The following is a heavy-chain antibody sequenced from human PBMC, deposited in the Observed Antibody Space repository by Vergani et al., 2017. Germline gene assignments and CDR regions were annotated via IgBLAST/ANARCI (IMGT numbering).Heavy chain of an antibody. CDR3: ARDLVYGDYFDP. V-gene: IGHV4-39*07. Sequence: QLQLQESGPGLVKPSETLSLTCTVSGGSISSSSYYWGWIRQPPGKGLEWIGSIYYSGSTYYNPSLKSRVTISVDTSKNQFSLKLSSVTAADPAVYYCARDLVYGDYFDPWGQGTLVTVSS. CDR1: GGSISSSSYY. D-gene: IGHD4-17*01. CDR2: IYYSGST. J-gene: IGHJ5*02.